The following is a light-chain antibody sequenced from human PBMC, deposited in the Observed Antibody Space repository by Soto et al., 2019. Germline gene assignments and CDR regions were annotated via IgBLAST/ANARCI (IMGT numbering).Light chain of an antibody. J-gene: IGKJ5*01. Sequence: DIQMTQSPSSLSGSVGDRVTITCRASQSISSYLNWYQQKPGKAPKLLIYAASSLQSGVPSRFSGSGSGTDFTLTISSLQPEDIATYYCQQYENLPTFGQGTRLEIK. V-gene: IGKV1-39*01. CDR1: QSISSY. CDR3: QQYENLPT. CDR2: AAS.